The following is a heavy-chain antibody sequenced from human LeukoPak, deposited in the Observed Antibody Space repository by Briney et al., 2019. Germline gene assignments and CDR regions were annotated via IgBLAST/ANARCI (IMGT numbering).Heavy chain of an antibody. D-gene: IGHD4-23*01. CDR1: GFTFSSYS. Sequence: GGSLRLSCAASGFTFSSYSMKWVRQAPGKGLEWVSSISSSSSYIYYADSVKGRFTISRDNAKNSLYLQMNSLRAEDTAVYYCARDGPPQPDYGGNSERFGYYYYYGMDVWGQGTTVTVSS. CDR2: ISSSSSYI. V-gene: IGHV3-21*01. CDR3: ARDGPPQPDYGGNSERFGYYYYYGMDV. J-gene: IGHJ6*02.